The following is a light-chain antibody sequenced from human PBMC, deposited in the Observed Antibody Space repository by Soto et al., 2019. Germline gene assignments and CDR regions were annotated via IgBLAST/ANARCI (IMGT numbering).Light chain of an antibody. J-gene: IGKJ1*01. V-gene: IGKV1-5*01. CDR1: QSLNGR. Sequence: DIQMTQSPSTLSSSIGDRVTITCRASQSLNGRLAWYQQRPGHAPNLLIYDVSTLETGVPSRFSGTGSETEFTLTNSGLQPDDFATYCCQQYYYYSTFGPGTKVEIK. CDR2: DVS. CDR3: QQYYYYST.